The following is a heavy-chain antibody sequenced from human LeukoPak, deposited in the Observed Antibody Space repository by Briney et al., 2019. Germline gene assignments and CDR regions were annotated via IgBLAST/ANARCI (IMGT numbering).Heavy chain of an antibody. CDR3: AKEAYYFDY. CDR2: ISSSSDYI. V-gene: IGHV3-21*04. J-gene: IGHJ4*02. CDR1: GFPFSSYT. Sequence: GSLRLSCAASGFPFSSYTMNWVRQAPGRGLEWVSSISSSSDYICYADSVKGRFTISRDNAKNSLYLQMNSLRAEDTALYYCAKEAYYFDYWGQGTLVTVSS.